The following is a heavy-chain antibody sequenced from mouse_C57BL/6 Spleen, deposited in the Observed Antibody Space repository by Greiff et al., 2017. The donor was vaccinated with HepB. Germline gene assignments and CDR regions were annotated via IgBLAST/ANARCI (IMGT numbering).Heavy chain of an antibody. Sequence: QVQLQQPGAELVKPGASVKLSCKASGYTFTSYWMQWVKQRPGQGLEWIGEIDPSDSYTNYNQKFKGKATLTVDTSSSTAYVQLSSLTSEDSAVYYCARRATVVDYWGQGTTLTVSS. J-gene: IGHJ2*01. CDR3: ARRATVVDY. V-gene: IGHV1-50*01. CDR2: IDPSDSYT. D-gene: IGHD1-1*01. CDR1: GYTFTSYW.